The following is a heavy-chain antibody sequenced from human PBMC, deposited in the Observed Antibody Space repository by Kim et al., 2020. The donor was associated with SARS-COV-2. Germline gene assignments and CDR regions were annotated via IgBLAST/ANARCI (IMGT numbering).Heavy chain of an antibody. D-gene: IGHD2-2*01. J-gene: IGHJ5*02. CDR3: ARLGYCSSTSCSTGIDP. V-gene: IGHV4-34*01. Sequence: LKIRVTKSVDTSKNQFSLKLSSVTAADTAVYYCARLGYCSSTSCSTGIDPWGQGTLVTVSS.